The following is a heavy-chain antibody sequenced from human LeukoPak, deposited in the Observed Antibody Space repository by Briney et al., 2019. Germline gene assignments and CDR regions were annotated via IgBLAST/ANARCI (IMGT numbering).Heavy chain of an antibody. Sequence: SETLSLTCAVYGGSFSGYYWSWIRQPPGKGLEWIGEINHSGSTNYNPSLKSRVTISVDTSKNQFSLKLSSVTAADTAVYHCARAKGYSYGLRFDPWGQGTLVTVSS. J-gene: IGHJ5*02. D-gene: IGHD5-18*01. CDR3: ARAKGYSYGLRFDP. V-gene: IGHV4-34*01. CDR2: INHSGST. CDR1: GGSFSGYY.